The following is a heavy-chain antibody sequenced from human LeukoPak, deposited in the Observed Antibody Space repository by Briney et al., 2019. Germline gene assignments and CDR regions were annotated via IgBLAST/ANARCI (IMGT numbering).Heavy chain of an antibody. Sequence: KTGGSLRLSCAASGFTFSSYSMNWVRQAPGKGLEWVSSISSSSSYIYYADSVKGRFTISGDNAKNSLYLQMNSLRAEDTAVYYCARGGSGYAPPIPMPFDYWGQGTLVTVSS. CDR2: ISSSSSYI. J-gene: IGHJ4*02. CDR3: ARGGSGYAPPIPMPFDY. V-gene: IGHV3-21*01. D-gene: IGHD5-12*01. CDR1: GFTFSSYS.